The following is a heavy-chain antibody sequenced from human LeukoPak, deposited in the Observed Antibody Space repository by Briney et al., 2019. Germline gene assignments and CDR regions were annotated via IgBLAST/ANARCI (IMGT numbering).Heavy chain of an antibody. CDR1: GGSISSTSYY. CDR3: AREDRVGATTGSDH. Sequence: SETLSLTCTVSGGSISSTSYYWGWSRQPPGKGLQWIVTVYYNGATQYNPSLKSRVTLSVDTYKNQFSLKLTSVTAADTAVYYCAREDRVGATTGSDHWGQGTLVTVSS. D-gene: IGHD1-26*01. J-gene: IGHJ4*02. V-gene: IGHV4-39*01. CDR2: VYYNGAT.